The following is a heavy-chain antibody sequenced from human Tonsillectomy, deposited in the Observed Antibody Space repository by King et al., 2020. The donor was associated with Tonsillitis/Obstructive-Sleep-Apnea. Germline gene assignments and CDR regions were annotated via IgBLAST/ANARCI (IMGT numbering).Heavy chain of an antibody. CDR3: ARLDMTTYNWFDP. V-gene: IGHV5-10-1*01. D-gene: IGHD3-22*01. Sequence: VQLVESGAEVKKPGESLRISCKGSGYSFTSYWISWVRQMPGKGLEWMGRIDHSDSYTNYSPSFQGHVTIAADKSISTAYLQWSSLKASDTAMYYCARLDMTTYNWFDPWGQGTLVTVSS. CDR2: IDHSDSYT. CDR1: GYSFTSYW. J-gene: IGHJ5*02.